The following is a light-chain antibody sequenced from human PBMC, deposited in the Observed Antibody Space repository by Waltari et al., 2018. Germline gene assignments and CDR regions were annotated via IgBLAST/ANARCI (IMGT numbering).Light chain of an antibody. CDR3: QQYNNWPET. CDR1: QSIGSN. J-gene: IGKJ1*01. CDR2: GAS. Sequence: DIVMTQSPATLSVSPRERATLPCRASQSIGSNLAWYQHKPGQAPRFLIYGASTRATGIPVRFSGSGSGTEFTLTISSLQSADFAVYFCQQYNNWPETFGQGTKVEIK. V-gene: IGKV3-15*01.